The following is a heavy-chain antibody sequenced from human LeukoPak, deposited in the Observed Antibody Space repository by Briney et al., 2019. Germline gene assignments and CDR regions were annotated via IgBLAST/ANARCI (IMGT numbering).Heavy chain of an antibody. J-gene: IGHJ4*02. V-gene: IGHV4-59*11. CDR3: ARDGYSGSSLFDY. CDR2: IHCSGST. Sequence: SETLSLTCTVSGGSISSHFWSWIRQPPGKGLEWIGYIHCSGSTNYNPSLKSRLTISVDTSKNQFSLKLSSVTAADTAVYYCARDGYSGSSLFDYWGQGTLVSVSS. D-gene: IGHD1-26*01. CDR1: GGSISSHF.